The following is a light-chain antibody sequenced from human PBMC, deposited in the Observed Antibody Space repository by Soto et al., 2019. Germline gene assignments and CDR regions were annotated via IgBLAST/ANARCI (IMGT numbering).Light chain of an antibody. J-gene: IGLJ1*01. CDR1: SSDVGGYNY. CDR3: SSDTNSATGV. V-gene: IGLV2-14*01. Sequence: QSVLTQPASVSGSPGQSITISCTGTSSDVGGYNYVSWYQHHPGKAPKLMIYGVTYRPSGVSDRFSGSKSGKTASLTIAGLQAEDEADYYCSSDTNSATGVFGTGTKLTVL. CDR2: GVT.